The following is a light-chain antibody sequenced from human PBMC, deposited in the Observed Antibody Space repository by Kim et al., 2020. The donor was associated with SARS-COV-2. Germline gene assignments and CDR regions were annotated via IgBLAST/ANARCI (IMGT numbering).Light chain of an antibody. CDR1: QNIRGW. V-gene: IGKV1-5*03. CDR3: QQYEHYWT. CDR2: EAS. Sequence: SAAEGDSVAHTCRDSQNIRGWLAWYQQKPGKAPKLLIQEASNLESGAPSRFSGSGYGKQFTFTITSLQPDDSATYYCQQYEHYWTFGQGTKVDIK. J-gene: IGKJ1*01.